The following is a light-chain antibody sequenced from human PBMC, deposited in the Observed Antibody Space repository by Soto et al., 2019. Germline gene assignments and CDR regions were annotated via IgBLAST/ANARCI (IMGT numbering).Light chain of an antibody. Sequence: SYELTHPPSVSVSPGQTASITCSGDKLGDKYACWYQQKPGQSPVLVIYQDSKRPSGIPERFSGSNSGNTATLTISGTQAMDEADYYCQAWDSSTADFGTGTKLTVL. V-gene: IGLV3-1*01. J-gene: IGLJ1*01. CDR2: QDS. CDR1: KLGDKY. CDR3: QAWDSSTAD.